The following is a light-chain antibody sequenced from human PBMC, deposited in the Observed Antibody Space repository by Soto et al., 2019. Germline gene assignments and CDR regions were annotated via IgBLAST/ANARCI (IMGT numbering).Light chain of an antibody. CDR1: QSVSSSY. CDR3: QQYGFAPI. CDR2: DAS. J-gene: IGKJ4*01. Sequence: EIVLTQSPATLSLSPGERATLSCGASQSVSSSYLAWYQQKPGLAPRLLIYDASSRATGIPESFSGSGSGSDLTLTMSRLESILFAVYSCQQYGFAPIFGGGTKVEMK. V-gene: IGKV3D-20*01.